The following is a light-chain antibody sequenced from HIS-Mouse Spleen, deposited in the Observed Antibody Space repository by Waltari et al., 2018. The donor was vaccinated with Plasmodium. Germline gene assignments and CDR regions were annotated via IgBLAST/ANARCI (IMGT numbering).Light chain of an antibody. CDR1: SSDVGGYNY. CDR3: CSYAGSYTLV. CDR2: DVS. J-gene: IGLJ2*01. V-gene: IGLV2-11*01. Sequence: QSALTQPRSVSGSPGQSVTISCTGTSSDVGGYNYVSWYQQHPGKAPKLMIYDVSKRPSGVPCRCAGSKSGNTASLTISGLQAEDEADYYCCSYAGSYTLVFGGGTKLTVL.